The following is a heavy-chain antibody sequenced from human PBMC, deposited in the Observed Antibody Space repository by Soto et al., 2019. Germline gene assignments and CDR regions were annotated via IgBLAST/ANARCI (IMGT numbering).Heavy chain of an antibody. V-gene: IGHV3-30-3*01. CDR1: GFTFSSYA. Sequence: QVQLVESGGGVVQPGRSLRLSCAASGFTFSSYAMHWVRQAPGKGLEWVAVISYDGSNKYYADSVKGRFTISRDNSKNTLYLQMNSLRAEDTAVYYCARDAFRAPDTIAAAGMRPGSFDYWGQGTLVTVSS. CDR2: ISYDGSNK. D-gene: IGHD6-13*01. J-gene: IGHJ4*02. CDR3: ARDAFRAPDTIAAAGMRPGSFDY.